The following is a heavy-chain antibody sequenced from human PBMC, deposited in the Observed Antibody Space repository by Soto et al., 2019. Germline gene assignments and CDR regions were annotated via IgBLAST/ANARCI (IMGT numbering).Heavy chain of an antibody. CDR1: GFTFSDAW. J-gene: IGHJ4*02. Sequence: EVQLVESGGGLVKPGGSLRLSCAASGFTFSDAWMNWARQAPGKGLEWVGRIKSKAYGGTTDYSAPVKGRFTISSDDSTATMYLQMNSLETEDIGVYYCTSHDATEPNFVPYWGQGTLVTVSS. V-gene: IGHV3-15*07. D-gene: IGHD1-7*01. CDR2: IKSKAYGGTT. CDR3: TSHDATEPNFVPY.